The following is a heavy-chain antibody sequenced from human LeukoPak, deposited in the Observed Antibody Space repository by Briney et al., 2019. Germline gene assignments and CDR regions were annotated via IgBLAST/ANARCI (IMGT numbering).Heavy chain of an antibody. CDR1: GFTFSSYW. Sequence: PGGSLRLSCAASGFTFSSYWMHWVRQTPGKGLMWVARIKSDGSTIYADSVQGRFTISRDNAKKMVYLQMNSVRDDDTAIYYCTRAITYFFGSVTYDWFDSWGQGTRVTVSS. D-gene: IGHD3-10*01. V-gene: IGHV3-74*01. CDR3: TRAITYFFGSVTYDWFDS. CDR2: IKSDGST. J-gene: IGHJ5*01.